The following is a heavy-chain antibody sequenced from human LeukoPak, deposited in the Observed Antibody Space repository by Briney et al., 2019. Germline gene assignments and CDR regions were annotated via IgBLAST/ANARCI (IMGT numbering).Heavy chain of an antibody. Sequence: GGSLRLSCVVSGLTVSNNYMTWVRQAPGKGLEWVSLIFSGGGTYYAESVKGRFTISRDSSKNTLYLQMNSLGAEDTALYYCARDPGAAAGNLWSWGQGTLGTVSS. CDR1: GLTVSNNY. D-gene: IGHD6-25*01. CDR2: IFSGGGT. J-gene: IGHJ5*02. V-gene: IGHV3-66*01. CDR3: ARDPGAAAGNLWS.